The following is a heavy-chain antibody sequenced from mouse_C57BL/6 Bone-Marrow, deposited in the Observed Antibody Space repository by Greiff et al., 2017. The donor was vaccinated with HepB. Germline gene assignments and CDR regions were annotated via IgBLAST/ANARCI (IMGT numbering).Heavy chain of an antibody. J-gene: IGHJ4*01. Sequence: EVQLQQSGAELVRPGASVKLSCTASGFNIKDDYMHWVKQRPEQGLEWIGWIDPENGDTEYASKFQGKATITADTSSNTAYLQLSSLTSEDTAVYYCTTSSNSYAMDYWGQGTSVTVSS. CDR3: TTSSNSYAMDY. D-gene: IGHD2-5*01. CDR1: GFNIKDDY. V-gene: IGHV14-4*01. CDR2: IDPENGDT.